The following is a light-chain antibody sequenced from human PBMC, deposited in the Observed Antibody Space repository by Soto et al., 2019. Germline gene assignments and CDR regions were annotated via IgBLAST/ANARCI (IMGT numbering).Light chain of an antibody. V-gene: IGKV1-17*01. Sequence: DIQMTQSPSSLSASVGDRVTITCRASLRIRNDLGWYQHKPGKAPKRLIYAASSLQSEVPSRFSGSGSGTEFTLTISSLQPEDFATYFCLQHDSYPWTFGQGTKVEFK. J-gene: IGKJ1*01. CDR3: LQHDSYPWT. CDR2: AAS. CDR1: LRIRND.